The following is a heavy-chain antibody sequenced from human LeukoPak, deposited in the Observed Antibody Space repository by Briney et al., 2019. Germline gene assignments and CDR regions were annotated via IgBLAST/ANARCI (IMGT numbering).Heavy chain of an antibody. Sequence: PSETLSLTCTVSGGSISSHYWTWIRQPVGKGLEWIGRIYSSGNTNYNPSLQSRVTISVDTSKNQFSLKLSSVTAADTAVYYCASLGYSYGYYFDYWGQGTLVTVSS. CDR3: ASLGYSYGYYFDY. D-gene: IGHD5-18*01. CDR2: IYSSGNT. CDR1: GGSISSHY. J-gene: IGHJ4*02. V-gene: IGHV4-4*07.